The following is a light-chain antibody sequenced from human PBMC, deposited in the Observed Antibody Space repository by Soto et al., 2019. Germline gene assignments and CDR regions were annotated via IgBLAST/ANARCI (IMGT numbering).Light chain of an antibody. J-gene: IGLJ1*01. Sequence: LTQPTSVSGSPGQSIAIPCTGNGNDIGAYDYVSWYQQHPGKAPRLLIHGVRNRPPGISSRFSGFKSGLTASLTISGLQAEDEADYYCSSFTTSRLYVFGPGTKVTVL. CDR1: GNDIGAYDY. CDR3: SSFTTSRLYV. V-gene: IGLV2-14*01. CDR2: GVR.